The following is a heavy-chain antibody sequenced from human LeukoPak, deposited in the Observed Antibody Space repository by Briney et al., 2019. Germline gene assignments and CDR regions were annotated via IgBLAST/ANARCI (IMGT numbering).Heavy chain of an antibody. CDR2: IYTSGST. D-gene: IGHD5-12*01. V-gene: IGHV4-4*08. CDR1: GGSISSYY. Sequence: SETLCLTCTVSGGSISSYYWNWIRQPPGKALEWIGYIYTSGSTNYNPSLKSRVTMSLDTSKNQFSLKLSSVTAADTAVYYCARHVHRYSTNNWFDPWGQGTLVTVSS. J-gene: IGHJ5*02. CDR3: ARHVHRYSTNNWFDP.